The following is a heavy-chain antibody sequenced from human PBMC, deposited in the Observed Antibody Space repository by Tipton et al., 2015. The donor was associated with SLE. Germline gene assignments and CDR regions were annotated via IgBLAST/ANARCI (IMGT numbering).Heavy chain of an antibody. V-gene: IGHV4-59*11. CDR2: IYYSGST. J-gene: IGHJ6*02. CDR3: ARGYSSGWSLYYYYGMDV. CDR1: GGSISGHY. Sequence: TLSLTCTVSGGSISGHYWSWIRQHPGKGLEWIGYIYYSGSTNYNPSLKSRVTISVDTSKNQFSLKMSSVTAADTAVYYCARGYSSGWSLYYYYGMDVWGQGTTLTVSS. D-gene: IGHD6-19*01.